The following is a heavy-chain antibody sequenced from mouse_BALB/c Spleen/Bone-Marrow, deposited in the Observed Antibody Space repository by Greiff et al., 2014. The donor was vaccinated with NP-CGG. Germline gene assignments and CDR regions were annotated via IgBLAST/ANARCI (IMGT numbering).Heavy chain of an antibody. Sequence: EVQGVESGGDLVKPGGSLKLSCAASGFTFSTYGMSWVRQTPDKRLEWVATISSGGGYTYYPDSVEGRFTISRDNANNTLYLQMSSLKSEDTAMYYCTRQRNWDHYAMDYWGQGPQSPSPQ. CDR1: GFTFSTYG. V-gene: IGHV5-6*01. D-gene: IGHD4-1*01. J-gene: IGHJ4*01. CDR2: ISSGGGYT. CDR3: TRQRNWDHYAMDY.